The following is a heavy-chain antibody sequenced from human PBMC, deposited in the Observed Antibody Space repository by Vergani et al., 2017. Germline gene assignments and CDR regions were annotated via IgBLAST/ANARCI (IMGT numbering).Heavy chain of an antibody. D-gene: IGHD6-19*01. V-gene: IGHV4-34*01. CDR1: GGSFSGYY. Sequence: QVQLQQWGAGLLKPSETLSLTCAVYGGSFSGYYWSWIRQPPGKGLEWIGEINHSGSTNYNPSLKSRVTISVDTSKNQFSLKLSSVTAADTAVYYCAREAGQWLVLDYWGQGTLVTVSS. CDR2: INHSGST. CDR3: AREAGQWLVLDY. J-gene: IGHJ4*02.